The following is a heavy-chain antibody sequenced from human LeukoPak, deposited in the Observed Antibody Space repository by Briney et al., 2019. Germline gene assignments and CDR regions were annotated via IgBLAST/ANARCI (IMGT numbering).Heavy chain of an antibody. CDR3: ARDRSGSLDY. CDR1: GFIFSNYG. Sequence: PGGSLRLSCAASGFIFSNYGMHWVRQAPGKGLEWVALIWYDGRNKYYVDSVKGRFTISRDTSEDTLYLQMNSLRAEDTALYYCARDRSGSLDYWGQGTLVTVSS. J-gene: IGHJ4*02. D-gene: IGHD1-26*01. V-gene: IGHV3-33*01. CDR2: IWYDGRNK.